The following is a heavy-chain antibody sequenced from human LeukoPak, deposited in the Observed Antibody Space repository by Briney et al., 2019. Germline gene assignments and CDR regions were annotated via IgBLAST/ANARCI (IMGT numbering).Heavy chain of an antibody. CDR2: ISSSGSTI. CDR3: AELGITMIGGV. Sequence: GGSLRLSCAASGFTITRNYMNWVRQAPGKGLEWVSYISSSGSTIYYADSVKGRFTISRDNAKNSLYLQMNSLRAEDTAVYYCAELGITMIGGVWGKGTTVTISS. J-gene: IGHJ6*04. CDR1: GFTITRNY. D-gene: IGHD3-10*02. V-gene: IGHV3-48*03.